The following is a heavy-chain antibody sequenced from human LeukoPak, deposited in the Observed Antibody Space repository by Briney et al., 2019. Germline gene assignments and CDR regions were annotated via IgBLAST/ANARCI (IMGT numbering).Heavy chain of an antibody. CDR3: ARAGRKSRGVDIVRKKETGYYYYMDV. Sequence: PGGSLRLSCAASGFTFSSYWMSWVRQAPGKGVEWVAYIKQDVTEKYYVDSVKGRFSISRDNTKNSLYLQMNSLRAEDTAVYYCARAGRKSRGVDIVRKKETGYYYYMDVWGKGTTVTVSS. D-gene: IGHD2-15*01. V-gene: IGHV3-7*01. J-gene: IGHJ6*03. CDR2: IKQDVTEK. CDR1: GFTFSSYW.